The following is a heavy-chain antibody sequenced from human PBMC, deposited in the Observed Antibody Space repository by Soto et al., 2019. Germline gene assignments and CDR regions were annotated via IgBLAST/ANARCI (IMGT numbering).Heavy chain of an antibody. D-gene: IGHD5-12*01. CDR3: AIGWQGYPPLYYGMDV. J-gene: IGHJ6*02. V-gene: IGHV1-69*06. CDR1: GGTFSSYA. CDR2: IIPIFGTA. Sequence: QVQLVQSGAEVKKPGSSVKVSCKASGGTFSSYAISWVRQAPGQGLEWMGGIIPIFGTANYAQKFQGRVTITADKSTSTAYMELRSLRSEDTAVYYCAIGWQGYPPLYYGMDVWGQGTTVTVSS.